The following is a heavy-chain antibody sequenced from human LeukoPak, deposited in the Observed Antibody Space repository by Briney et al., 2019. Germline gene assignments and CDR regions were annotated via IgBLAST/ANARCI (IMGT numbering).Heavy chain of an antibody. CDR1: GGSISGYY. D-gene: IGHD2-15*01. CDR2: IYTSGST. Sequence: SETLSLTCTVSGGSISGYYWSWIRQPAGKGLEWIGRIYTSGSTNYNPSLKSRVTMSVDTSKNQFSLKLSSVTAADTAVYYCARGSYCSGGSCYSGYYFDYWGQGTLVTVSS. CDR3: ARGSYCSGGSCYSGYYFDY. J-gene: IGHJ4*02. V-gene: IGHV4-4*07.